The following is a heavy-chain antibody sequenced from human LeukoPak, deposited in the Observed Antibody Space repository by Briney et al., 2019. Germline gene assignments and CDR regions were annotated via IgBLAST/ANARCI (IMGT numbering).Heavy chain of an antibody. CDR3: ARVLGSSVFDY. CDR2: INAGSGNT. CDR1: GYTFTSYA. J-gene: IGHJ4*02. D-gene: IGHD2-15*01. Sequence: ASVKVSCKASGYTFTSYAMHWVRQAPGQRLEWMGWINAGSGNTKYSQKFQGRVTITRDTSASTAYMELSSLRSEDTAVYYCARVLGSSVFDYWGQGTLVTVSS. V-gene: IGHV1-3*01.